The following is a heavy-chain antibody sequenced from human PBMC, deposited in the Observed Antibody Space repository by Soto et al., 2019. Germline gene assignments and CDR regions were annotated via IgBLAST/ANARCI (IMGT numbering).Heavy chain of an antibody. CDR3: ARVRRFGAAVPHRPAFDI. V-gene: IGHV1-69*02. CDR1: GGTFSSYT. J-gene: IGHJ3*02. D-gene: IGHD6-13*01. Sequence: GASVKVSCKASGGTFSSYTISWVRQAPGQGLEWMGRIIPILGIANYAQKFQGRVTMTRDTSTSTVYMELSSLRSEDTAVYYCARVRRFGAAVPHRPAFDIWGQGTMVTVSS. CDR2: IIPILGIA.